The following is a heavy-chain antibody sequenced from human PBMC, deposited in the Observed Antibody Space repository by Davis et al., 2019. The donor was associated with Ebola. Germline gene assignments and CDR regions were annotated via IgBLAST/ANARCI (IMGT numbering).Heavy chain of an antibody. J-gene: IGHJ4*02. CDR3: ARERYRDGSDYFFEHSH. CDR1: GGTFNTYA. CDR2: LIPVSGIP. D-gene: IGHD3-10*01. V-gene: IGHV1-69*13. Sequence: SVKVSCNASGGTFNTYAISRLRHPPGQGLDWMGGLIPVSGIPKYAQKFQGRVTIIADESTSTVYMELNSLRSEDTAVYYCARERYRDGSDYFFEHSHWGQGTLVTVSS.